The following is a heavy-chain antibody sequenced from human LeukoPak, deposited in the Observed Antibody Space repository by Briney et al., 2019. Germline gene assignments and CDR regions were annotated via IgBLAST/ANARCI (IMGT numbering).Heavy chain of an antibody. V-gene: IGHV4-34*01. CDR1: GGSFSGYY. CDR3: AREALSLGSVNWFDP. J-gene: IGHJ5*02. Sequence: KSSETLSLTCAVYGGSFSGYYWSWIRQPPGKGLEWIGEINHSGSTNYNPSLKSRVTISVDTSKNQFSLKLSSVTAADTAVYYCAREALSLGSVNWFDPWGQGTLVTVSS. CDR2: INHSGST.